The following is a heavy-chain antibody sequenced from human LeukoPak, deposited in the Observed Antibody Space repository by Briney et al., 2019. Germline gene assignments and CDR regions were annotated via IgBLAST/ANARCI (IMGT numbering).Heavy chain of an antibody. CDR3: ARDSGSGTYY. J-gene: IGHJ4*02. V-gene: IGHV4-59*01. CDR2: IYYSGST. Sequence: SETLSLTCTVSGGSISSYYWSWIRQPPGKGLEWIGHIYYSGSTNYNPSLKSRVTISIDTSKNQFSLNLSSVTAADTAVYYCARDSGSGTYYWGQGTLVTVSS. D-gene: IGHD6-19*01. CDR1: GGSISSYY.